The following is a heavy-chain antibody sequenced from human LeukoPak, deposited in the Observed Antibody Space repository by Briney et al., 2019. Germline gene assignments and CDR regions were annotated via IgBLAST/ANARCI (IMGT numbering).Heavy chain of an antibody. CDR1: GYTFTSYD. V-gene: IGHV1-8*01. CDR3: ARGYTAMVFFDY. CDR2: MNPNSGNT. J-gene: IGHJ4*02. Sequence: ASVKVSCKASGYTFTSYDINWVRQATGQGLEWMGWMNPNSGNTGYAQKFQGRVTMTRNTSISTAYMELSSLRSEDTAVYYCARGYTAMVFFDYWGQGTPVTVSS. D-gene: IGHD5-18*01.